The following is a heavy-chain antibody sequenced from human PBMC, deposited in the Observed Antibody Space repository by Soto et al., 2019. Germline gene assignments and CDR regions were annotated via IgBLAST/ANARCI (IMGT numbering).Heavy chain of an antibody. Sequence: QVQLVQSGAEVKKPGASVKVSCKASGYTFTSYDINWVRQATGQGLEWMGWMNPNSGNTVYAQKFQGRVTMTRNNSISTAYMELIILRSEYTAVYYCARERSYGLDYWGQGTLVTVSS. J-gene: IGHJ4*02. V-gene: IGHV1-8*01. CDR1: GYTFTSYD. CDR2: MNPNSGNT. D-gene: IGHD5-18*01. CDR3: ARERSYGLDY.